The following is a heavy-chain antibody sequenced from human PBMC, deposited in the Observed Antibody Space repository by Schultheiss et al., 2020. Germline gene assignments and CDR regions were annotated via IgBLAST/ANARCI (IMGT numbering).Heavy chain of an antibody. CDR3: AKDLTYYYDSSGNFDY. CDR2: ISGSGGST. D-gene: IGHD3-22*01. V-gene: IGHV3-23*01. Sequence: GGSLRLSCAASGFIFSNTWMNWVRQAPGKGLEWVSAISGSGGSTYYADSVKGRFTISRDNSKNTLYLQMNSLRAEDTAVYYCAKDLTYYYDSSGNFDYWGQGTLVIV. J-gene: IGHJ4*02. CDR1: GFIFSNTW.